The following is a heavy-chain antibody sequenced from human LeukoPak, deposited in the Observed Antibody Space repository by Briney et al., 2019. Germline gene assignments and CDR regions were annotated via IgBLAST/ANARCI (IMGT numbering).Heavy chain of an antibody. Sequence: SETLSLTCTVSGVSISSYYWSWIRQPPGKGLEWIGYIYYSGSTNYNPSLKSRVTISVDTSKNQFSLKLSSVTAADTAVYYCARDTRIGYYYYMDVWGKGTTVTISS. CDR2: IYYSGST. CDR1: GVSISSYY. CDR3: ARDTRIGYYYYMDV. V-gene: IGHV4-59*01. J-gene: IGHJ6*03.